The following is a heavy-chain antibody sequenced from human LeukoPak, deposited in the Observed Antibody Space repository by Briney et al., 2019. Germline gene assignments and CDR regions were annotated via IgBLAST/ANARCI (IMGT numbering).Heavy chain of an antibody. V-gene: IGHV1-24*01. CDR1: GYTLTELS. Sequence: ASVKVSCKVSGYTLTELSMHWVRQAPGKGLEWMGGFDPEDGETIYAQKFQGRVTMTEDTSTDTAYMELSSLRSEDTAVYYCAKDRDPLTSSGWPWAYFDYWGQGTLVTVSS. D-gene: IGHD6-19*01. CDR3: AKDRDPLTSSGWPWAYFDY. J-gene: IGHJ4*02. CDR2: FDPEDGET.